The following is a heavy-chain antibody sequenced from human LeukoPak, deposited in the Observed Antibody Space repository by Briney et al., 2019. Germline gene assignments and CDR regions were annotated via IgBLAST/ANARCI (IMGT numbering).Heavy chain of an antibody. CDR1: GGSFSGYY. V-gene: IGHV4-34*01. CDR3: ARWRGIFIAAAGPYGMDV. CDR2: INHSGST. D-gene: IGHD6-13*01. J-gene: IGHJ6*02. Sequence: NSSETLSLTCAVYGGSFSGYYWSWIRQPPGKGLEWIGEINHSGSTNYNPSLKSRVTISVDTSKNQFSLKLSSVTAADTAVYYCARWRGIFIAAAGPYGMDVWGQGTTVTVSS.